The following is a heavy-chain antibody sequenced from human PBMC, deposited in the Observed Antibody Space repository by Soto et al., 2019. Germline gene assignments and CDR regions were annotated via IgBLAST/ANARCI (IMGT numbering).Heavy chain of an antibody. D-gene: IGHD3-10*01. CDR1: GFTFSSYA. V-gene: IGHV3-23*01. J-gene: IGHJ6*02. Sequence: PGGSLRLSSAASGFTFSSYAMTWVRQAPGKGLEWVSVISGSGGSAYYADSAKGRFTISRDNSKNTVFLQMNSLRVEDTAVYYCAKALGYFGSGSYYKLYGMDVWGQGTTVTVSS. CDR3: AKALGYFGSGSYYKLYGMDV. CDR2: ISGSGGSA.